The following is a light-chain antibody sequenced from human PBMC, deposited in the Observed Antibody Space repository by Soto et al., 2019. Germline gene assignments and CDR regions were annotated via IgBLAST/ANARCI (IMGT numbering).Light chain of an antibody. J-gene: IGLJ2*01. V-gene: IGLV2-14*01. Sequence: QSALTQPASVSGSPGQSITISCTGTSSDVGGYNFVSWYQHLPGKVPKLMLYEVSNRPSGISNRFSGSKSGNTASLTISGLQAEDEAAYYCSSYTSSSTVLFGGGTKLTVL. CDR2: EVS. CDR3: SSYTSSSTVL. CDR1: SSDVGGYNF.